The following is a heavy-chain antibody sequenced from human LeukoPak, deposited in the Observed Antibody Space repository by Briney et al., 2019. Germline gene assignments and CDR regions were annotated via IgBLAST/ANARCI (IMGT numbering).Heavy chain of an antibody. CDR2: IYYSGST. D-gene: IGHD1-20*01. CDR3: ARDPVTGNYYYYGMDV. V-gene: IGHV4-30-4*01. J-gene: IGHJ6*02. CDR1: GGSISSGDYY. Sequence: SETLSLTCTVSGGSISSGDYYWSWIRQPPGKGLEWIGYIYYSGSTYYNPSLKSRVTISVDTAKNQFSLKLTSVTAADTAVYYCARDPVTGNYYYYGMDVWGQGTTVTVSS.